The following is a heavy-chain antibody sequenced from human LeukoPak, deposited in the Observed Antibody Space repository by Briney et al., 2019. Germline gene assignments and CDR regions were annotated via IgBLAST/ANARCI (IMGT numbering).Heavy chain of an antibody. J-gene: IGHJ4*02. CDR2: ISGSDGST. CDR3: AKDRATVRVQDY. D-gene: IGHD1-26*01. Sequence: GGSLRLSCAASGFTFSNYAMSWVRQTQGKGLEWVSFISGSDGSTYYVNSVKGRFTISRDNSKNTLYLQMNSLRAEDTAVYYCAKDRATVRVQDYWGQGTLVTVSS. CDR1: GFTFSNYA. V-gene: IGHV3-23*01.